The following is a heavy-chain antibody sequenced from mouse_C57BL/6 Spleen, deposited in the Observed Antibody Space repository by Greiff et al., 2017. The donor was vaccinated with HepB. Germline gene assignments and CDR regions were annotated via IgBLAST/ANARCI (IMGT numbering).Heavy chain of an antibody. CDR2: IDPEDGDT. D-gene: IGHD2-12*01. CDR1: GFNSKDYY. V-gene: IGHV14-2*01. Sequence: EVQLQQSGAELVKPGASVKLSCTASGFNSKDYYMYWVKQRTEQGLEWIGWIDPEDGDTKYDSNFQGKATITADTSSNTAYLQLSSLTSEDTAVYYCSIRYDTGDNAMDYWGQGTSVTGSS. CDR3: SIRYDTGDNAMDY. J-gene: IGHJ4*01.